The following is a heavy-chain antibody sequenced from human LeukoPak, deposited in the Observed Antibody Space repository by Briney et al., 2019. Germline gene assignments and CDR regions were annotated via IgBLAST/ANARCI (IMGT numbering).Heavy chain of an antibody. CDR1: GFTFSSYC. J-gene: IGHJ4*02. Sequence: GGSLRLSCAASGFTFSSYCMNWVRQAPGKGLEWVSYISSSGSTIYYADSVKGRFTISRDNAKNSLYLQMNSLRAEDTAVYYCARDAEVGYFDSSNFYDYWGQGTLVTVSS. D-gene: IGHD3-22*01. CDR3: ARDAEVGYFDSSNFYDY. CDR2: ISSSGSTI. V-gene: IGHV3-48*04.